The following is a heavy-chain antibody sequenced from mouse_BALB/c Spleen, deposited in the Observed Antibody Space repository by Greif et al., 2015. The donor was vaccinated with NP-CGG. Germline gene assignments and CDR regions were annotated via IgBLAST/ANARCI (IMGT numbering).Heavy chain of an antibody. CDR3: ARPNWDAWYFDV. Sequence: EVKLVESGGGLVQPGGSLRLSCATSGFTFTDYYMSWVRQPPGKALEWLGFIRNKANGYTTEYSASVKGRFTISRDNSQSILYLQMNTLRAEDSATYYCARPNWDAWYFDVWGAGTTVTVSS. J-gene: IGHJ1*01. CDR1: GFTFTDYY. D-gene: IGHD4-1*01. CDR2: IRNKANGYTT. V-gene: IGHV7-3*02.